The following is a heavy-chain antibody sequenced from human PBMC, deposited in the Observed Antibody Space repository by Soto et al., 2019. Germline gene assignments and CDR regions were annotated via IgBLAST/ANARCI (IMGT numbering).Heavy chain of an antibody. CDR3: ARGGVNVLPPYFHD. D-gene: IGHD3-10*01. Sequence: PSETLSLTCTVSGGSVISGRYYWNWIRQPPGNGLEWIWYISSSGSTNYNPSLKSGVTIPVDTSKNQFSLKLSSVTAADTAVYYCARGGVNVLPPYFHDWGQGTLVPAYS. V-gene: IGHV4-61*01. CDR1: GGSVISGRYY. CDR2: ISSSGST. J-gene: IGHJ1*01.